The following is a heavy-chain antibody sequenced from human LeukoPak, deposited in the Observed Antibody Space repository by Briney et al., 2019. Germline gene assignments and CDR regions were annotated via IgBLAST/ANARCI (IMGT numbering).Heavy chain of an antibody. Sequence: GGSLRLSCAAAGFTVSSYEMNWVRQAPGKGLEWVSYISSSGSTIYYADSVKGRFTISRDNAKNALYLQMNSLRAEDTAVYYCARALIGWFGELTKDGSGAFDIWGQGTMVTASS. J-gene: IGHJ3*02. CDR2: ISSSGSTI. CDR3: ARALIGWFGELTKDGSGAFDI. V-gene: IGHV3-48*03. CDR1: GFTVSSYE. D-gene: IGHD3-10*01.